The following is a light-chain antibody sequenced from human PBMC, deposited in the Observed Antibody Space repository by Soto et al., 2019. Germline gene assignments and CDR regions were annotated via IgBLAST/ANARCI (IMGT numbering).Light chain of an antibody. Sequence: DIQMTHSPSTLSASVGDRVTITCRASQSINSWLAWYQHKPGKAPKLLIYKASSLESGVPSRFSGSGSGTEFTLTTNTLQPVDFASYHCLQYSSHSWTFGQETKVEMK. CDR2: KAS. CDR3: LQYSSHSWT. CDR1: QSINSW. V-gene: IGKV1-5*03. J-gene: IGKJ1*01.